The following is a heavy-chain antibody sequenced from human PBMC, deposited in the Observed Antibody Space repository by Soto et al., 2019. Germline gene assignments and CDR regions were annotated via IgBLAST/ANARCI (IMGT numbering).Heavy chain of an antibody. Sequence: GGAVDVSCEVSVGTLSSYVIRRGGQAPRQRPELGGGVIPIFGTANYAQKFQGRVTITADESTSTAYMELSSLRSEDTAVYYCARGRRGIYDILTGYYNYYYYYGMDVWGQGTTVTVSS. CDR3: ARGRRGIYDILTGYYNYYYYYGMDV. CDR2: VIPIFGTA. D-gene: IGHD3-9*01. J-gene: IGHJ6*02. CDR1: VGTLSSYV. V-gene: IGHV1-69*01.